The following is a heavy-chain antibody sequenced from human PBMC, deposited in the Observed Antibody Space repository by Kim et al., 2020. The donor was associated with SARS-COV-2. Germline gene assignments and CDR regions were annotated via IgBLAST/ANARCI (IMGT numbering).Heavy chain of an antibody. Sequence: SETLSLTCTVSGGSISSSSYYWGWIRQPPGKGLEWIGSIYYSGSTYYNPSLKSRVTISVDTSKNQFSLKLSSVTAADTAVYYCAREKRVVAGRNWFDPWGQGTLVTVSS. J-gene: IGHJ5*02. V-gene: IGHV4-39*07. CDR3: AREKRVVAGRNWFDP. CDR1: GGSISSSSYY. CDR2: IYYSGST. D-gene: IGHD2-21*01.